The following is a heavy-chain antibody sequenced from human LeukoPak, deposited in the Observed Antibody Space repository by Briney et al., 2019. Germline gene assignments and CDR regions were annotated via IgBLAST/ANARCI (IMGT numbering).Heavy chain of an antibody. Sequence: GESLKISCKGSGYSFTSYWIGWVRQMPGKGLEWMGIIYPGDSDTRYSPSFQGQVTISADKSISTAYLQWSSLKASDTAMYYCARRTSRGFLARTDAFDYWGQGTLVTVSS. V-gene: IGHV5-51*01. J-gene: IGHJ4*02. D-gene: IGHD3/OR15-3a*01. CDR3: ARRTSRGFLARTDAFDY. CDR1: GYSFTSYW. CDR2: IYPGDSDT.